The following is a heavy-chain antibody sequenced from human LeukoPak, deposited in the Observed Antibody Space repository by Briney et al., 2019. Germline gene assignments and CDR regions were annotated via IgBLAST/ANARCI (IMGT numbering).Heavy chain of an antibody. CDR2: IYYSGST. J-gene: IGHJ1*01. CDR3: ARDGDRYCSGGSCYAGYFQH. CDR1: GGSISSYY. D-gene: IGHD2-15*01. V-gene: IGHV4-59*01. Sequence: PSGTLSLTCTVSGGSISSYYWSWIRQPPGKGLEWIGYIYYSGSTNYNPSLKSRVTISVDTSKNQFSLKLSSVAAADTAVYYCARDGDRYCSGGSCYAGYFQHWGQGTLVTVSS.